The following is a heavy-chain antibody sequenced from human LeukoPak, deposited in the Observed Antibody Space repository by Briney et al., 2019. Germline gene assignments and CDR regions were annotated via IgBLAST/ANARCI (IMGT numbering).Heavy chain of an antibody. CDR2: ISYSGST. CDR1: GGSISSYY. CDR3: ARLQFAGWDRYFAL. J-gene: IGHJ2*01. V-gene: IGHV4-59*08. D-gene: IGHD5-24*01. Sequence: WETLSLTCTVSGGSISSYYWSWIRQPPGKGLEWIAYISYSGSTNYNPSIKSRVTISVDSSKNQSSLKLSSVSAAATAVYYCARLQFAGWDRYFALWGRGTLVTVSS.